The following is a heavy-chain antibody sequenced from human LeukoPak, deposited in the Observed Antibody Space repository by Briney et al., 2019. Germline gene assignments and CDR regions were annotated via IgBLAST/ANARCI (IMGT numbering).Heavy chain of an antibody. D-gene: IGHD6-19*01. J-gene: IGHJ4*02. CDR3: ARGPLVYSSGCYSATYYFDY. Sequence: PSETLSLTCAVYGGSFSGYYWSWIRQPPGKGLEWIGEINHSGSTNYNPSLKSRVTISGDTSRNQFSLKLSSVTAADTAVYYCARGPLVYSSGCYSATYYFDYWGQGTLVTVSS. CDR1: GGSFSGYY. V-gene: IGHV4-34*01. CDR2: INHSGST.